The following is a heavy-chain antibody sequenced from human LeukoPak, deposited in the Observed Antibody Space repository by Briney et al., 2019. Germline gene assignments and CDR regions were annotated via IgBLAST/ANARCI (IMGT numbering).Heavy chain of an antibody. CDR2: INSDASST. D-gene: IGHD5-24*01. CDR1: GFTFSSYW. CDR3: AKVGPRDGYREYYFDY. J-gene: IGHJ4*02. Sequence: PGGSLRLSCAASGFTFSSYWMHWVRQAPGKGLVWVSRINSDASSTSYADSVKGRFTISRDNAKNTLYLQMNSLRAEDTAVYYCAKVGPRDGYREYYFDYWGQGTLVTVSS. V-gene: IGHV3-74*01.